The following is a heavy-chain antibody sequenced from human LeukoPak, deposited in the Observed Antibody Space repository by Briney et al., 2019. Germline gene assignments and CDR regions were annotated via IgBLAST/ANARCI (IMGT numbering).Heavy chain of an antibody. D-gene: IGHD2-2*01. CDR3: AKESGDQLPWVPGGYFDL. V-gene: IGHV3-30*02. J-gene: IGHJ2*01. CDR2: IRYDGSNK. Sequence: GGSLRLSCAASGFTFSSYGMHWVRQAPGKGLEWVAFIRYDGSNKYYADSVKGRFTISRDNSKNTLYLQMNSLRAEDTAVYYCAKESGDQLPWVPGGYFDLWGRGTLVTVSS. CDR1: GFTFSSYG.